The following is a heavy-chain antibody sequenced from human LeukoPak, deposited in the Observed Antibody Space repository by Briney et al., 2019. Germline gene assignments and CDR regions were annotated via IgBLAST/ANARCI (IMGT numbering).Heavy chain of an antibody. J-gene: IGHJ4*02. CDR2: INWNGGST. V-gene: IGHV3-20*04. Sequence: GGSLRLSCAASGFTFDDYGMSWVRQAPGKGQGWVSGINWNGGSTGYADSVKGRFTISRDNAKNSLYLQMNSLRAEDTALYYCARGTLKAAATDFDYWGQGTLVTVSS. CDR1: GFTFDDYG. D-gene: IGHD6-13*01. CDR3: ARGTLKAAATDFDY.